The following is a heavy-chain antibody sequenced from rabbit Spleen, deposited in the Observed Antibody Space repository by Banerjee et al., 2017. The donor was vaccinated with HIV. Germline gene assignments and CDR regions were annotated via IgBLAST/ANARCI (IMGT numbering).Heavy chain of an antibody. Sequence: QEQLVESGGGLVQPEGSLALTCKASGFSFSSSDYICWVRQAPGKGLEWISCIAGGSSGFTYSATWAKGRFTISKTSSTTVTLQMTSLTVADTATYFCARDTSSSFSSYGMDLWGQGTLVTVS. J-gene: IGHJ6*01. CDR1: GFSFSSSDY. CDR2: IAGGSSGFT. D-gene: IGHD1-1*01. V-gene: IGHV1S45*01. CDR3: ARDTSSSFSSYGMDL.